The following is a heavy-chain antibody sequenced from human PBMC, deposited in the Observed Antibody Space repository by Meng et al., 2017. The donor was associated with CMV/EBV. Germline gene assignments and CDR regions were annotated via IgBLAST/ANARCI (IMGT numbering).Heavy chain of an antibody. Sequence: GESLKISCAASGFTFSSYWMHWVRQAPGKGLMWVSRINSDGSSTSYADSVKGRFTISRDNAKNTLYLQMNSLRAEDTAVYYCARGGGDYSGYDWEADYWGQGTLVTVSS. CDR1: GFTFSSYW. V-gene: IGHV3-74*01. CDR3: ARGGGDYSGYDWEADY. D-gene: IGHD5-12*01. J-gene: IGHJ4*02. CDR2: INSDGSST.